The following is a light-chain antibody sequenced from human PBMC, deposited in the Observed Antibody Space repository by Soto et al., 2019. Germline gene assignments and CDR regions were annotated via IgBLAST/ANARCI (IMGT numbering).Light chain of an antibody. CDR3: TSYASGSSHVV. J-gene: IGLJ2*01. CDR1: SSDIGGYDY. CDR2: DVN. Sequence: QYALTQPASVSGSPGQSITLSRTGTSSDIGGYDYVSWYQRHPGKAPKLIIYDVNNRPSGVSNRFSGSKSGNTASLTISGLQAEDEADYYCTSYASGSSHVVFGGGTKLTVL. V-gene: IGLV2-14*01.